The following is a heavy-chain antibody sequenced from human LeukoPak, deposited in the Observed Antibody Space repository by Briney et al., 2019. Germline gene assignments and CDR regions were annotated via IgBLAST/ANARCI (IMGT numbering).Heavy chain of an antibody. CDR1: GYSFTSYW. Sequence: GGSLEISCQGSGYSFTSYWIGWVRRLHGKGRGWIGIIYPGDSDTRYSPSFQGQVTISADKSISTAYLQWSSLNASDTAMYYCARGRYDILTGVTFSAFDYWGQGTLVTVSS. V-gene: IGHV5-51*01. CDR2: IYPGDSDT. CDR3: ARGRYDILTGVTFSAFDY. J-gene: IGHJ4*02. D-gene: IGHD3-9*01.